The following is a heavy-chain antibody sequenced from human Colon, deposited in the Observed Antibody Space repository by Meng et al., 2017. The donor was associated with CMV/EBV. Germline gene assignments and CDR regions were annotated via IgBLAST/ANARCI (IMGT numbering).Heavy chain of an antibody. CDR1: GFTFEDYT. CDR3: ASYTWIQLSI. CDR2: ISWDGGDT. V-gene: IGHV3-43*01. J-gene: IGHJ4*02. D-gene: IGHD5-18*01. Sequence: GGSLRLSCAASGFTFEDYTMQWVRQAPGKGLEWVSLISWDGGDTYYADSVKGRFTISRDNRKNSLYLQMNSLRTEDTALYYCASYTWIQLSIWGPGTLVTVSS.